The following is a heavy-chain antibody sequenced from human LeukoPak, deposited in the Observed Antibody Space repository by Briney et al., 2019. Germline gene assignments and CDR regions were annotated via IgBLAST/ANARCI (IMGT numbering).Heavy chain of an antibody. CDR3: ARAGYCSGGSCYGSDY. J-gene: IGHJ4*02. CDR2: ISYDGSIQ. D-gene: IGHD2-15*01. CDR1: GFTFSSYG. V-gene: IGHV3-33*05. Sequence: GGSLRLSCAASGFTFSSYGMHWVRQAPGKGLEWVAVISYDGSIQYYADSVKGRFTISRDNSKNTLYLQMDSLRAEDTAVYYCARAGYCSGGSCYGSDYWGQGTLVSVSS.